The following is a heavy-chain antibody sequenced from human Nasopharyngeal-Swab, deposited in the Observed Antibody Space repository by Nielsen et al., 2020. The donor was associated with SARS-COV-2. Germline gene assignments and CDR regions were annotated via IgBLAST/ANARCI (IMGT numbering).Heavy chain of an antibody. CDR1: GFTFSNAW. CDR2: IKSKTDGGTT. Sequence: GESLKISCAASGFTFSNAWMSWVRQAPGKGLEWVGRIKSKTDGGTTDYAAPVKGRFTITRDDSKNTLYLQMNSLKTEDTAVYYCTGRNFDYWGQGTLVTVSS. V-gene: IGHV3-15*01. J-gene: IGHJ4*02. CDR3: TGRNFDY.